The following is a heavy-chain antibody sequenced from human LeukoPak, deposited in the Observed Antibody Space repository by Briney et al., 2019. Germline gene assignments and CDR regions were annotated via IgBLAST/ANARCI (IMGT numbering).Heavy chain of an antibody. D-gene: IGHD6-13*01. J-gene: IGHJ4*02. V-gene: IGHV3-33*06. CDR1: GFTFSNHG. Sequence: GGSLRLSCAASGFTFSNHGMHWVRQAPGKGLEGVAVIWYDGSNKYYADSVKGRFTISRDNSKNTLYLQMNSLRAEDTAVYYCAKDRGVAAAGLIDYWGQGTLVTVSS. CDR3: AKDRGVAAAGLIDY. CDR2: IWYDGSNK.